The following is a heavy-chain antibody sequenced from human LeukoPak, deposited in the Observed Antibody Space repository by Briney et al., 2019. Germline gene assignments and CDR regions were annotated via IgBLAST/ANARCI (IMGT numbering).Heavy chain of an antibody. D-gene: IGHD6-13*01. CDR2: ISSSSSYI. CDR3: ARGGPAGTNWIDFDY. CDR1: GFTFSNYS. J-gene: IGHJ4*02. V-gene: IGHV3-21*01. Sequence: GGSLRLSCAASGFTFSNYSMNWVRQAPGKGLEWVSSISSSSSYIYYADSVKGRFTISRDNAKNSLYLQMNSLRAEDTAVYYCARGGPAGTNWIDFDYWGQGTLVTVSS.